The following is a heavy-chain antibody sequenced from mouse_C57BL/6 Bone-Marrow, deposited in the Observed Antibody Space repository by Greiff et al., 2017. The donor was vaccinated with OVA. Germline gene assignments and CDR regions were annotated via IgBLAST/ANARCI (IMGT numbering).Heavy chain of an antibody. CDR3: AREVYYDYEEAMDY. D-gene: IGHD2-4*01. Sequence: EVKVVESGGGLVKPGGSLKLSCAASGFTFSSYAMSWVRQTPEKRLEWVATISDGGSYTYYPDNVKGRFTISRDNAKNNLYLQMSHLKSEDTAMYYCAREVYYDYEEAMDYWGQGTSVTVSS. J-gene: IGHJ4*01. V-gene: IGHV5-4*01. CDR2: ISDGGSYT. CDR1: GFTFSSYA.